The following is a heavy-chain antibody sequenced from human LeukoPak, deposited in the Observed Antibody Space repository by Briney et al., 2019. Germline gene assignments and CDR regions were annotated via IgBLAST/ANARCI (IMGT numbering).Heavy chain of an antibody. Sequence: GGSLRLSCVASGFTFSVYWMSWVRQAPGKGLECVANIKEDGSEKYYVDSVKGRFTISRDNAKNSLYLQMSSLRAEDTAVYYCARGGSWFAPWGQGTLVTVSS. CDR2: IKEDGSEK. V-gene: IGHV3-7*01. CDR1: GFTFSVYW. D-gene: IGHD3-10*01. J-gene: IGHJ5*02. CDR3: ARGGSWFAP.